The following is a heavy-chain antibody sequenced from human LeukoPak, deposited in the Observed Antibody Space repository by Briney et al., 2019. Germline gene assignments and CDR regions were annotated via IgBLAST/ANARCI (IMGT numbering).Heavy chain of an antibody. CDR1: GLTFSSYA. D-gene: IGHD5-12*01. J-gene: IGHJ6*02. CDR2: ISGSGGST. Sequence: GGSLRLSCAASGLTFSSYALSWVRQAPRKGLEWVSSISGSGGSTYYADSVKGRFTISRDNSKNALYLQMSSLRVEDTAVYYCARYRSPSLGAKFTLYYYYTMDVWGQGTTVTVSS. CDR3: ARYRSPSLGAKFTLYYYYTMDV. V-gene: IGHV3-23*01.